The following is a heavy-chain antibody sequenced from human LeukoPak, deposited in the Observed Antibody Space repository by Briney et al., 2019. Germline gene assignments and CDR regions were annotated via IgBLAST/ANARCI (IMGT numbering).Heavy chain of an antibody. CDR1: GYTFTGYY. CDR2: INPNSGGT. Sequence: ASVKVSCKASGYTFTGYYMHWVQQAPGQGLEWMGWINPNSGGTNYAQKFQGRVTMTRDTSTSTAYMELSRLRSDDTAAYYCTRDLLGFATTPLSDWGQGTLVTVSS. J-gene: IGHJ4*02. CDR3: TRDLLGFATTPLSD. D-gene: IGHD4-17*01. V-gene: IGHV1-2*02.